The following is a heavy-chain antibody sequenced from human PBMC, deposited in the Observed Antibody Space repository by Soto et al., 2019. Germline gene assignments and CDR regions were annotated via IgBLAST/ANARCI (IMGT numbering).Heavy chain of an antibody. CDR3: AKDLRQLVPGFLGAFDI. D-gene: IGHD6-6*01. J-gene: IGHJ3*02. V-gene: IGHV3-23*01. CDR2: ISGSGGST. Sequence: PGGSLRLSCAASGLTFSSYARSWVRQAPGKGLEWVSAISGSGGSTYYADSVKGRFTISRDNSKNTLYLQMNSLRAEDTAVYYCAKDLRQLVPGFLGAFDIWGQGTMVTVSS. CDR1: GLTFSSYA.